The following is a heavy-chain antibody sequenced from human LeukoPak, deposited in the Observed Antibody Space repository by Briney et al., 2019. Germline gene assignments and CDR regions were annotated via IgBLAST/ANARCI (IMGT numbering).Heavy chain of an antibody. J-gene: IGHJ4*02. CDR3: ARAPTVLVGYCSSSSCQADY. V-gene: IGHV3-48*04. D-gene: IGHD2-2*01. CDR2: ISSSSSAT. CDR1: GFTFSSYN. Sequence: GGSLRLSCAASGFTFSSYNMNWVRQTPGKGLEWVSYISSSSSATYYAVSVRGRFTISRDNAKNSLYLQMNSLRVEDTAVYYCARAPTVLVGYCSSSSCQADYWGQGTLVTVSS.